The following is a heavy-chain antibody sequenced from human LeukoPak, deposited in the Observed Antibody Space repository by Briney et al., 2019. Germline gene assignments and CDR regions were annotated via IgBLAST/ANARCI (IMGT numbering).Heavy chain of an antibody. J-gene: IGHJ6*02. D-gene: IGHD2-2*01. CDR1: GGSISSGGYY. Sequence: SETLSLTCTVSGGSISSGGYYWSWIRQHPGKGLEWIGXXYXSGSXXXNPSLKSRVTISVDTSKNQFSLKLSSVTAADTAVYYCARDRVHSYCSSTSCYEDYYYYGMDVWGQGTTVTVSS. CDR2: XYXSGSX. V-gene: IGHV4-31*03. CDR3: ARDRVHSYCSSTSCYEDYYYYGMDV.